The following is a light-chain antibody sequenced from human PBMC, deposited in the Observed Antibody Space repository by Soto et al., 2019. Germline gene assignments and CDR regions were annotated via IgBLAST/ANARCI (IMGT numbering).Light chain of an antibody. V-gene: IGKV3-20*01. CDR1: QSVSSSS. CDR3: QQYGSSHSIT. Sequence: EIVLTQSPGTLSLSPGERATLSCRASQSVSSSSLAWYQQKPGQAPRLLIYGASSRATGIPDRFSGSGSGTDFTLTISRLEPEDFAVYYCQQYGSSHSITFGQGTRLEIK. CDR2: GAS. J-gene: IGKJ5*01.